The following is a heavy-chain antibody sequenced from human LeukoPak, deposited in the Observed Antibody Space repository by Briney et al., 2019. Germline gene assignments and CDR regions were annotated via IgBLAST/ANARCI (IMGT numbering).Heavy chain of an antibody. V-gene: IGHV3-48*01. CDR1: GFTFSSYS. CDR3: ARERMVRGRALDY. Sequence: GGSLRLSCAASGFTFSSYSMNWVRQAPGEGLEWVSYISSSSSTIYYADSVKGRFTISRDNAKNSLYLQMNSLRAEDTAVYYCARERMVRGRALDYWGQGTLVTVSS. J-gene: IGHJ4*02. CDR2: ISSSSSTI. D-gene: IGHD3-10*01.